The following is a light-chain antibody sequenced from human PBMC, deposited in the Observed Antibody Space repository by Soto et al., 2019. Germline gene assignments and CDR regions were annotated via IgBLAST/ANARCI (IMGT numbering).Light chain of an antibody. CDR3: QQYYTNALT. J-gene: IGKJ4*01. CDR2: WAS. V-gene: IGKV4-1*01. Sequence: DIVMTQSPDSLAVSLGERATINCKSSQSVLYSSNNKNYLAWYQQKPGQPPKLLIYWASTRESGVPDRFSGSGSGTDFTLTIRSLQAEDVAVYYCQQYYTNALTFGGGPKVGVK. CDR1: QSVLYSSNNKNY.